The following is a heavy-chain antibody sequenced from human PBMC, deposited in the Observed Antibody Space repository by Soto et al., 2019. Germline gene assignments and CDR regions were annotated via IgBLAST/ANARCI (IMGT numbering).Heavy chain of an antibody. Sequence: ASVKVSCKASGYTFTSYGISWVRQAPGQGLEWMGWISAYNGNTNYAQKLQGRVTMTTDTSTSTAYMELRSLRSDDTAVYYCARPTPDEYCSGGSCFNYGMDVGGQGTTVTVSS. J-gene: IGHJ6*02. CDR1: GYTFTSYG. CDR3: ARPTPDEYCSGGSCFNYGMDV. D-gene: IGHD2-15*01. CDR2: ISAYNGNT. V-gene: IGHV1-18*01.